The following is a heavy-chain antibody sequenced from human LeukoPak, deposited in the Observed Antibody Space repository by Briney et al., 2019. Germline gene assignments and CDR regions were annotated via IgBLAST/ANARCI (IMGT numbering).Heavy chain of an antibody. CDR3: AKSDYYASWNFEY. CDR2: ISWNSGSR. D-gene: IGHD3-10*01. CDR1: GFSFDNCA. V-gene: IGHV3-9*01. Sequence: PGGSLRLSCAASGFSFDNCAMHWARQAPGRGLEWVAGISWNSGSRGYADSVKGRFTISRDNAKNSLYLQMNSLRAEDTALYYCAKSDYYASWNFEYWGQGTLVTVSS. J-gene: IGHJ4*02.